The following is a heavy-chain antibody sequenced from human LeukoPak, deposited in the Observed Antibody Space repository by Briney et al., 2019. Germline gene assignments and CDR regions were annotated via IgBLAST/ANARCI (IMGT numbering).Heavy chain of an antibody. CDR1: GYIFSNYW. Sequence: GESLKISCKASGYIFSNYWISWVRQMPRKGLEWMGIIYPADSDTRYIPSFQGQVTISADKSINTAYLQWSSLEASDTAMYYCARHRAPDCSGGSCYRWLDPWGQGTLVTVSS. V-gene: IGHV5-51*01. D-gene: IGHD2-15*01. CDR3: ARHRAPDCSGGSCYRWLDP. CDR2: IYPADSDT. J-gene: IGHJ5*02.